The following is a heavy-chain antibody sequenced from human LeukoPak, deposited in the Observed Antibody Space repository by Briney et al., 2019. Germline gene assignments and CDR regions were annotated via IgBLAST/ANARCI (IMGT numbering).Heavy chain of an antibody. J-gene: IGHJ1*01. CDR3: ARFSSWYKDEYFQH. CDR2: IIPIFGTA. Sequence: SVKVSCKASGGTFSSYAIRWVRQAPGQGLEWMGRIIPIFGTANYAQKFQGRVTITADKSTSTAYMELSSLRSEDTAVYYCARFSSWYKDEYFQHWGQGTLVTVSS. D-gene: IGHD6-13*01. V-gene: IGHV1-69*06. CDR1: GGTFSSYA.